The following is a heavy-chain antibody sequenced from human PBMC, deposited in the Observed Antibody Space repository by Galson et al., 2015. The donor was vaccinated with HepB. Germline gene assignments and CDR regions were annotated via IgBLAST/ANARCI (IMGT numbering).Heavy chain of an antibody. J-gene: IGHJ4*02. D-gene: IGHD5-24*01. CDR1: GFTFSYYS. CDR3: VRGGTSGRYNVDY. Sequence: SLRLSCAASGFTFSYYSMNWVRQAPGKGLEWVSSIISGSTYIYYADSVKGRFAISRDNARNSLYLQMNSLRAEDTAIYYCVRGGTSGRYNVDYWGQGTLVTVSS. V-gene: IGHV3-21*01. CDR2: IISGSTYI.